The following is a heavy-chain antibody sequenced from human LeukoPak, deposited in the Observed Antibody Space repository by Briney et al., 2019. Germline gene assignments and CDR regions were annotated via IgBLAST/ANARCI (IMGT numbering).Heavy chain of an antibody. D-gene: IGHD3-10*01. CDR1: GFSFSTYG. J-gene: IGHJ5*02. CDR2: IWYDGSHQ. Sequence: PAGSLRLSCAAYGFSFSTYGMHWVRQAPGKGLEWVGVIWYDGSHQYYADSVKGRFIISRDMSNNTLYPQMNSLRVDDTALYYCARDLGLRYGSGTYRFDHWGQGTLVIVSS. CDR3: ARDLGLRYGSGTYRFDH. V-gene: IGHV3-33*01.